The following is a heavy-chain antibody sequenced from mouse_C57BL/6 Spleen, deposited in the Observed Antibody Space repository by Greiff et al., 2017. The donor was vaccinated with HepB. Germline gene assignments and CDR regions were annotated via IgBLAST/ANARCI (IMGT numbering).Heavy chain of an antibody. CDR1: GFTFSSYA. CDR3: ARDDGSGYNAMDY. Sequence: EVQRVESGGGLVKPGGSLKLSCAASGFTFSSYAMSWVRQTPEKRLEWVATISDGGSYTYYPDNVKGRFTISRDTAKNNLDLQMSHRKYEDTAMYYCARDDGSGYNAMDYWGQGTSVTVSS. CDR2: ISDGGSYT. J-gene: IGHJ4*01. D-gene: IGHD3-2*02. V-gene: IGHV5-4*01.